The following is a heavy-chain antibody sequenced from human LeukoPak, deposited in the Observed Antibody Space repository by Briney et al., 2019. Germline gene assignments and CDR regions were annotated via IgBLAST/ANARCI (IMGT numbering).Heavy chain of an antibody. CDR3: ARQEPVRVGWFDP. CDR2: IYPGDSDT. J-gene: IGHJ5*02. CDR1: GYSFTSYW. Sequence: GEPLKISCKGSGYSFTSYWIGWVRQMPGKGLEWMGIIYPGDSDTRYSPSFQGQVTISADKSISTAYLQWSSLKASDTAMYYCARQEPVRVGWFDPWGQGTLVTVSS. V-gene: IGHV5-51*01.